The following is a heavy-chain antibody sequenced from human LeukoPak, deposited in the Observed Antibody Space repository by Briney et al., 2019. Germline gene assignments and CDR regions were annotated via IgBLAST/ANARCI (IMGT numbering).Heavy chain of an antibody. CDR3: ARSSNDYYGSGGYYKFDY. CDR2: IDPSDSYT. D-gene: IGHD3-10*01. J-gene: IGHJ4*02. V-gene: IGHV5-10-1*01. Sequence: GESLKISYKGSGYSFTSYWISWVRQMPGKGLEWMGRIDPSDSYTNYSPSFQGHVTISADKSISTAYLQWSSLKASDTAMYYCARSSNDYYGSGGYYKFDYWGQGTLVTVSS. CDR1: GYSFTSYW.